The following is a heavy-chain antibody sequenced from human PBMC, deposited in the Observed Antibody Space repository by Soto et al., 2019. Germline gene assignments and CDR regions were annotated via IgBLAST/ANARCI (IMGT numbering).Heavy chain of an antibody. D-gene: IGHD2-2*01. CDR2: ISGSGASP. CDR1: GFTFSTYT. Sequence: PRGSLRLSCAASGFTFSTYTMSWVRRAPGKGLEWVSAISGSGASPSYADSVQGRFTISRDNPKRTLYLQMNNLRAEDTFVYYCATARCSTTNSYVPDYWGQGTLVTVSS. V-gene: IGHV3-23*01. CDR3: ATARCSTTNSYVPDY. J-gene: IGHJ4*02.